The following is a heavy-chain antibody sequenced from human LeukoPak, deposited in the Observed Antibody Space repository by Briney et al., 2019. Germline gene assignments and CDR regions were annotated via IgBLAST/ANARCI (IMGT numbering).Heavy chain of an antibody. CDR1: GFTFNYYG. D-gene: IGHD6-19*01. CDR3: ANGGPLAVAGTDYYYGMDV. Sequence: PGGSLRLSCAASGFTFNYYGLSWVRQAPGKGLEWVSGSGHNGGITYSDSVKGRFTISRDDSKNTLFLQMNSLRADDTAVYFCANGGPLAVAGTDYYYGMDVWGQGTTVTVSS. V-gene: IGHV3-23*01. CDR2: SGHNGGIT. J-gene: IGHJ6*02.